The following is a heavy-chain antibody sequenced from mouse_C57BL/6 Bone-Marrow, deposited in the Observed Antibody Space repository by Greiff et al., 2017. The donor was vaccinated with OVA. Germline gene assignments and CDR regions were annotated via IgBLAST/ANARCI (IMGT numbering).Heavy chain of an antibody. CDR1: GYTFTSYW. V-gene: IGHV1-64*01. J-gene: IGHJ4*01. Sequence: VKLQQPGAELVKPGASVKLSCKASGYTFTSYWLHWVKQRPGQGLEWIGMIHPNSGSTNYNEKFKSKATLTVDKSSSTAYMQLSSLTSEDSAVYYCARGLLCAMDYWGQGTSVTVSS. D-gene: IGHD2-1*01. CDR3: ARGLLCAMDY. CDR2: IHPNSGST.